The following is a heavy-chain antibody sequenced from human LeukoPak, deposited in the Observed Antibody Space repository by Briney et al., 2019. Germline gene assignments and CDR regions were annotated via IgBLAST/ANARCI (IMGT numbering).Heavy chain of an antibody. J-gene: IGHJ3*02. V-gene: IGHV4-61*03. CDR3: ARSALGRDAFDI. CDR1: GGSVRSGSYY. Sequence: SETLSLTCTVSGGSVRSGSYYWNWIRQPPDKGLEWIGYIYYSGSTDYNPSLKSRVTISVDTSKNLFSVKLSSVTAADTAVYYCARSALGRDAFDIWGQGTLVTVSS. CDR2: IYYSGST. D-gene: IGHD1-26*01.